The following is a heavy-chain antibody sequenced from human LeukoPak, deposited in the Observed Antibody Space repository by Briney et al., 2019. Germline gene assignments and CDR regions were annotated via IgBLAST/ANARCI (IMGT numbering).Heavy chain of an antibody. CDR3: ARGLNDSWTGENY. V-gene: IGHV4-59*12. D-gene: IGHD3-3*01. CDR1: GGSISSYY. J-gene: IGHJ4*02. CDR2: IFYSGST. Sequence: SETLSLTCTVSGGSISSYYCSWIRRPPGKGLEWVGYIFYSGSTNYNPSLKSRVTISVDTSKNQFSLKVRYVTAADTAVYYCARGLNDSWTGENYWGQGTLVTVSS.